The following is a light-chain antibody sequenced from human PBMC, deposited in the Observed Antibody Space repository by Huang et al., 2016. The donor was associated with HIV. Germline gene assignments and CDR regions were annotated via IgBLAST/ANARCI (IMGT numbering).Light chain of an antibody. Sequence: EIKMTQSPATLSVSPGGRVTLSCRASQNVRNNLAWYQQKTGQAPRLLIYDTSTRASGIPARFSGSGSGTEFTLTISGLQSEDCAIYYCQQYDKWPPGLTFGGGTKVEI. J-gene: IGKJ4*01. V-gene: IGKV3D-15*01. CDR2: DTS. CDR1: QNVRNN. CDR3: QQYDKWPPGLT.